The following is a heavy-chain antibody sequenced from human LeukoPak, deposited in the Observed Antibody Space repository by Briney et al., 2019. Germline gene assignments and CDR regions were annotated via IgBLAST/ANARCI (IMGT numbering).Heavy chain of an antibody. Sequence: PSETLSLTCTVSGGSISSYYWSWIRQPPGKGLEWIGYIYYSGSTNYNPSLKSRVTISVDTSKNQFSLKLSSVTAADTAVYYCARWASDYIRTIDPRQGWFDPWGQGTLVTVSS. D-gene: IGHD4-11*01. CDR1: GGSISSYY. J-gene: IGHJ5*02. CDR2: IYYSGST. CDR3: ARWASDYIRTIDPRQGWFDP. V-gene: IGHV4-59*01.